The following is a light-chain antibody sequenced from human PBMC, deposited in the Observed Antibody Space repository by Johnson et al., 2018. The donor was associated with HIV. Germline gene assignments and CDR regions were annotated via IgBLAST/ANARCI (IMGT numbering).Light chain of an antibody. CDR2: ENT. CDR1: SSTIGNNY. Sequence: QSVLTQPPSVSAAPGQKVTISCSGSSSTIGNNYVSWYQQLPGPAPKLLIYENTKRPSGIPDRFSGSKSGTPATLGTPELQPGAEADSYCGTWDTSLSAGGVFGSGTKVTVL. V-gene: IGLV1-51*02. CDR3: GTWDTSLSAGGV. J-gene: IGLJ1*01.